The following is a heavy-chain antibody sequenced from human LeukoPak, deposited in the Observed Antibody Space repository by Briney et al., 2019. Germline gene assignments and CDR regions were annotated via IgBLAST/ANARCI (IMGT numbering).Heavy chain of an antibody. D-gene: IGHD4-17*01. J-gene: IGHJ4*02. Sequence: GGSLRLSCAASGFTFSSYGMHWVRQAPGKGLEWVAVMWYDGSNKYYADSVKGRFTISRDNSKNTLYLQMNSLRAEDTAVYYCARDPRIYTVTTSWVDYWGQGTLVTVSS. V-gene: IGHV3-33*01. CDR3: ARDPRIYTVTTSWVDY. CDR1: GFTFSSYG. CDR2: MWYDGSNK.